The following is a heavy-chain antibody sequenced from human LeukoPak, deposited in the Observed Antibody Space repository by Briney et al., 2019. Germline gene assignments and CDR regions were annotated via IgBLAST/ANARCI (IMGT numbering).Heavy chain of an antibody. Sequence: GGSLRLSCTVSGFTFSRTWMRWVRQAPGKGLVWVSHINGDGTSTNYADSVKGRFTISRDNAKNTLFLQMNSLTVEDTAVYHCARDGLPAAADYWGQGTLVTVSS. D-gene: IGHD2-2*01. J-gene: IGHJ4*02. CDR2: INGDGTST. CDR1: GFTFSRTW. CDR3: ARDGLPAAADY. V-gene: IGHV3-74*01.